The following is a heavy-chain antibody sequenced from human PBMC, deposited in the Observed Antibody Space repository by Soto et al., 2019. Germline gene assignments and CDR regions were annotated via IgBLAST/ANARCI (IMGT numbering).Heavy chain of an antibody. CDR2: ISHDGSET. Sequence: QVQLVESGGGVVQPGRSLRLSCAASGFTFTTYGIQWVRQAPGKGLEWVAVISHDGSETYYADSVKGRFTISRDNSKNXQYLQMNSLSAEDTAMYYCAKDQRERDYGGNSPSDYWGQGTLVTVSS. CDR1: GFTFTTYG. J-gene: IGHJ4*02. D-gene: IGHD4-17*01. V-gene: IGHV3-30*18. CDR3: AKDQRERDYGGNSPSDY.